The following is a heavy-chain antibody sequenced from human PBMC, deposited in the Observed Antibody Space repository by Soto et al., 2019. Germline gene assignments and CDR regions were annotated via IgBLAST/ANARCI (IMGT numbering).Heavy chain of an antibody. J-gene: IGHJ5*02. D-gene: IGHD2-15*01. V-gene: IGHV5-10-1*01. CDR2: IDPSDSYT. CDR3: ARHSIVVGGDWSDP. CDR1: GYSYSSYW. Sequence: GDAVKRSCKGRGYSYSSYWIRWVHQMTGKGLEWMGRIDPSDSYTNYSPSFQGHVTISADKSISTAYLQWSSLKASDTAMYYCARHSIVVGGDWSDPRVQRTLVTVSS.